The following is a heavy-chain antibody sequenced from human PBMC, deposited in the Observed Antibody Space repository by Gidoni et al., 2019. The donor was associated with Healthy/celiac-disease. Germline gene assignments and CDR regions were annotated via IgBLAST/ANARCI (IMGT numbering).Heavy chain of an antibody. J-gene: IGHJ6*02. CDR3: ASVVVYGPMDV. D-gene: IGHD2-8*02. V-gene: IGHV1-69*02. CDR2: IIPILGIA. Sequence: QVQLVQSGAEVKKPGSSVKVSCKASGGTFSSYTISWVRQAPGQGLEWMGRIIPILGIANYAQKFQGRVTITADKSTSTAYMELSSLRSEDTAVYYCASVVVYGPMDVWGQGTTVTVSS. CDR1: GGTFSSYT.